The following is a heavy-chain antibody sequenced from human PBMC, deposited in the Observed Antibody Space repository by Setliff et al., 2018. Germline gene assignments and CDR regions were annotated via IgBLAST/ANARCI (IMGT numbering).Heavy chain of an antibody. Sequence: SVTVSCKASGGTFSSYAISWVRQAPGQGLEWMGGIIPIFGTANYAQKLQGRVTMTTDTSTSTAYMELRSLRSDDTAVYYCARPGRGSGRLPYYWGQGTLVTVSS. D-gene: IGHD3-10*01. CDR3: ARPGRGSGRLPYY. CDR1: GGTFSSYA. V-gene: IGHV1-69*05. J-gene: IGHJ4*02. CDR2: IIPIFGTA.